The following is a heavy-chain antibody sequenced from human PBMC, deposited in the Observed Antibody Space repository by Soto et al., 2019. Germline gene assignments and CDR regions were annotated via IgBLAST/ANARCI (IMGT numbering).Heavy chain of an antibody. V-gene: IGHV4-39*02. J-gene: IGHJ4*02. CDR1: GGSISGSSYY. Sequence: PSETLCLTCTVSGGSISGSSYYWGWIRQPPGKGLEWIGSIYYSASSFYNPSLKSRVTISVDTSKNQFSLNLTSVTVAGTAVYFCARETYYGDYYFDSWGQGTLVTVSS. CDR2: IYYSASS. CDR3: ARETYYGDYYFDS. D-gene: IGHD4-17*01.